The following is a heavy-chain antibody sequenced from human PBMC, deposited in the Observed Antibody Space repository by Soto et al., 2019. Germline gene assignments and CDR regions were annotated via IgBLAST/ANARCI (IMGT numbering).Heavy chain of an antibody. CDR1: GFTFSSYW. D-gene: IGHD1-1*01. V-gene: IGHV3-7*01. Sequence: GGSLRLSCAASGFTFSSYWMSWVRQAPGKGLEWVANIKQDGSEKYYVDSVKGRFTISRDNAKNSLYLQMNSLRAEDTAVYYCARDTLEGVNWFDPWGQGTLVTVSS. CDR2: IKQDGSEK. J-gene: IGHJ5*02. CDR3: ARDTLEGVNWFDP.